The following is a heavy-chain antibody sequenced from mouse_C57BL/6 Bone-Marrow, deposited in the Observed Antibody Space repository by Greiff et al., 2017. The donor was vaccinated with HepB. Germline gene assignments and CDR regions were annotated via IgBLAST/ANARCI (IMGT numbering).Heavy chain of an antibody. CDR1: GYTFTDYY. CDR3: ARNYGSRYYAMDY. D-gene: IGHD1-1*01. V-gene: IGHV1-19*01. CDR2: INPYNGGT. J-gene: IGHJ4*01. Sequence: VQLQQSGPVLVKPGASVKMSCKASGYTFTDYYMNWVKQSHGKSLEWIGVINPYNGGTSYNQKFKGKATLTVDKSSSTAYMELNSLTSEDSAVYYCARNYGSRYYAMDYWGQGTSVTVSS.